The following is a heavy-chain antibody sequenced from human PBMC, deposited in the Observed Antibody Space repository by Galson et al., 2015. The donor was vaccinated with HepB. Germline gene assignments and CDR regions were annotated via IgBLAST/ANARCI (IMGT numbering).Heavy chain of an antibody. J-gene: IGHJ4*02. CDR1: GYTFTDYF. Sequence: SVKVSCKASGYTFTDYFLHWARQAPGQGLEWMGWINPNNGGTNYAQKFQGRATITRDASITTGYMELTSLRDDDTAVYYCTRDFGSGWPFDYWGQGTLVTVSA. CDR3: TRDFGSGWPFDY. D-gene: IGHD6-19*01. CDR2: INPNNGGT. V-gene: IGHV1-2*02.